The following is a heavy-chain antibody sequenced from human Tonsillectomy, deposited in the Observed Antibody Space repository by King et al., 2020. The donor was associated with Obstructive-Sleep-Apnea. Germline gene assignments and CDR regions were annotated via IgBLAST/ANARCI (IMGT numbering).Heavy chain of an antibody. CDR2: VWHSGST. J-gene: IGHJ4*02. CDR1: GYSISSGHY. CDR3: ATAPSASPDFDY. V-gene: IGHV4-38-2*02. D-gene: IGHD2-2*01. Sequence: QLQESGPGLVKPSETLSLTCSVSGYSISSGHYWGWIRQPPGKGLEWIGSVWHSGSTYYSPSLKSRVALSVDTSKNQFSLKLSSVTAADTAVYFCATAPSASPDFDYWGQGTLVTVSS.